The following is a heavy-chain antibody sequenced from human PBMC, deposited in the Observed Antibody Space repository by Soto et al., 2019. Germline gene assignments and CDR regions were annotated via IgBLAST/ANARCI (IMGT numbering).Heavy chain of an antibody. J-gene: IGHJ4*01. V-gene: IGHV2-5*02. D-gene: IGHD6-13*01. CDR2: IYWDDDK. Sequence: QITLKESGPTLVKPTQTLTLTCTFSGFSLSTSGVGVGWIRQPPGKALEWLALIYWDDDKRYSPSLKSRLTITKDTSKNQVVLTMTNMDPVDTATYYCAHLVSGSSSWYEGYFDYWGHGTLVTVSS. CDR3: AHLVSGSSSWYEGYFDY. CDR1: GFSLSTSGVG.